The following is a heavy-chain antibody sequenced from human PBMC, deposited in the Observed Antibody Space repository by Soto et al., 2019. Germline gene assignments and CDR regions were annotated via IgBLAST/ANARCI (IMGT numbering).Heavy chain of an antibody. CDR3: ASPMRVGGDAFDI. D-gene: IGHD1-26*01. V-gene: IGHV1-46*01. CDR1: GYTFTSYY. J-gene: IGHJ3*02. CDR2: INPSSGST. Sequence: ASVKVSCKASGYTFTSYYMHWVRQAPGQGLEWMGIINPSSGSTKYAQKFQGRVTITRDTSASTAYMELSSLRSEDTAVYYCASPMRVGGDAFDIWGQGTMVTVSS.